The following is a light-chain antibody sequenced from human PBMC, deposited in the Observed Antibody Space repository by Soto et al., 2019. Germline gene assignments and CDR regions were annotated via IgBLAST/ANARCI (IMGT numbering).Light chain of an antibody. CDR3: QQAKSFPYT. CDR2: AAF. J-gene: IGKJ2*01. CDR1: QDVGSW. V-gene: IGKV1-12*01. Sequence: DIQVTQTPSSVSASVGDRVTITCRASQDVGSWLGWYQQKPGKAPKLLIYAAFSLQSVVPSRFSGSGSVTQFSRTIRSLQPEDLATYYCQQAKSFPYTFGQGTKLEIK.